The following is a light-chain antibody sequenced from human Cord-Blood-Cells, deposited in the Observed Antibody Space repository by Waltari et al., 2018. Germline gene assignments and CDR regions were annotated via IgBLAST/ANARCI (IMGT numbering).Light chain of an antibody. V-gene: IGLV2-23*02. Sequence: QSALTQPASVSGSPGQSITISCTGTSSDVGSYNLVSWYQQHPGKAPKLVIYEVSKRPSGVSNRFSGSKSGNTASLTISGLQAEDEADYYCCSYVGSSTLVFGGGTKLTVL. CDR1: SSDVGSYNL. J-gene: IGLJ2*01. CDR2: EVS. CDR3: CSYVGSSTLV.